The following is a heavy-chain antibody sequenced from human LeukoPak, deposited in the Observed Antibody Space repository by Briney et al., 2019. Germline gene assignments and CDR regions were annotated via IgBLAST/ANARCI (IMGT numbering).Heavy chain of an antibody. D-gene: IGHD3-10*01. J-gene: IGHJ4*02. Sequence: PSETLSLTCAVYGGSFSGYYWSWIRQPPGKGLEWIGEINHSGSTNYNPSLKGRVTISVDTSKNQFSLKLSSVTAADTAVYYCARGADRGPFGYWGQGTLVTVSS. CDR1: GGSFSGYY. CDR2: INHSGST. CDR3: ARGADRGPFGY. V-gene: IGHV4-34*01.